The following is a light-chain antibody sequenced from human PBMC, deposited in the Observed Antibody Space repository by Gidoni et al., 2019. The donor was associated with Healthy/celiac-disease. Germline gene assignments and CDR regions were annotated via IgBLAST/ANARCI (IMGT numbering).Light chain of an antibody. CDR2: LNSDGSH. J-gene: IGLJ3*02. CDR3: QTWGTGIRV. V-gene: IGLV4-69*01. Sequence: QLVLTQSPSASASLGASVKLTCTLRSGHSSYAIAWHQQQPQNGPRYLMKLNSDGSHTKGDGIPVRCSGSSSGAERYLTISSLHSEDEAVYYCQTWGTGIRVFGGGTKLTVL. CDR1: SGHSSYA.